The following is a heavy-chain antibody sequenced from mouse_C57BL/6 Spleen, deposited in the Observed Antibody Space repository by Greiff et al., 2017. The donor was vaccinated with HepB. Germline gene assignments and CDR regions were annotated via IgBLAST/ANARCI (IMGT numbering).Heavy chain of an antibody. CDR2: IYPGDGDT. CDR3: ASALYYGSSYAMDY. V-gene: IGHV1-82*01. J-gene: IGHJ4*01. Sequence: VQLQQSGPELVKPGASVKISCKASGYAFSSSWMNWVKQRPGKGLEWIGRIYPGDGDTNYNGKFKGKATLTADKSSSTAYMQLSSLTSEDSAVYVCASALYYGSSYAMDYWGQGTSVTVSS. CDR1: GYAFSSSW. D-gene: IGHD1-1*01.